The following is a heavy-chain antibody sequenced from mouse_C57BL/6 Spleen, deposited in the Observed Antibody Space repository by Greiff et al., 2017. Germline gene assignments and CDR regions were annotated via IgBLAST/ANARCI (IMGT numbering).Heavy chain of an antibody. CDR2: IYPGSGST. V-gene: IGHV1-55*01. CDR1: GYTFTSYW. D-gene: IGHD3-2*02. J-gene: IGHJ2*01. Sequence: QVQLQQPGAELVKPGASVKMSCKASGYTFTSYWLTWVKQRPGQGLEWIGDIYPGSGSTNYNEKFKSKATLTVDTSSSTAYMPLSSLTSEDSAVYYCARDSSGGHVDYWGQGTTLTVSS. CDR3: ARDSSGGHVDY.